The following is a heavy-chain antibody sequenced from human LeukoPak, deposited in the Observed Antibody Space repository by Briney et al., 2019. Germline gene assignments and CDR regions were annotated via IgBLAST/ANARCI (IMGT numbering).Heavy chain of an antibody. CDR2: SKSDGST. D-gene: IGHD3-22*01. J-gene: IGHJ1*01. V-gene: IGHV3-74*01. CDR1: GFTFSTYW. CDR3: ARAPSEIGGYYPEYFRH. Sequence: GSLRLSCAASGFTFSTYWMHWVRQAPGKGLVWVSRSKSDGSTNYADSVKGRFTISRDNAKNTVSLQMNSLRPEDTGVYYGARAPSEIGGYYPEYFRHWGQGTLVTVSS.